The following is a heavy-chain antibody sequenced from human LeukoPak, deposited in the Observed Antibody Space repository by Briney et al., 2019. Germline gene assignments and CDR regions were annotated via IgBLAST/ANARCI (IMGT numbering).Heavy chain of an antibody. CDR1: GGSISSGDYY. J-gene: IGHJ5*02. CDR2: IYHSGST. CDR3: ARGTYYYDSSGSQNWFDP. V-gene: IGHV4-30-2*01. Sequence: SETLSLTCTVSGGSISSGDYYWSWIRQPPGKGLEWIGYIYHSGSTYYNPSLKSRVTISVDRSKNQFSLKLSSVTAADTAVYYCARGTYYYDSSGSQNWFDPWGQGTLVTVSS. D-gene: IGHD3-22*01.